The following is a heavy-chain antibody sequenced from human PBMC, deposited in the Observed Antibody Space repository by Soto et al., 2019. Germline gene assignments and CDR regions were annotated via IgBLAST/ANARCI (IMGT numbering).Heavy chain of an antibody. Sequence: GESLKISCKGSGYSFTSYWIGWVRQMPGKGLEWMGIIYPGDSDTRYSPSFQGQVTISADKSISTAYLQWSSLKASDTVMYYCAREDDYRKGYYYGMDVWGQGTTVTVSS. V-gene: IGHV5-51*01. CDR1: GYSFTSYW. CDR3: AREDDYRKGYYYGMDV. D-gene: IGHD4-4*01. CDR2: IYPGDSDT. J-gene: IGHJ6*02.